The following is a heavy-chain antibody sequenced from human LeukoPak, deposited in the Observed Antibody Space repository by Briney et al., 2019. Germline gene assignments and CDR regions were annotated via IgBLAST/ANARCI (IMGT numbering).Heavy chain of an antibody. CDR3: ARGDAEAAPPGGY. J-gene: IGHJ4*02. CDR2: INPNSGGT. Sequence: GASVKVSCKASGYTFTGYYMHWVRQAPGQGLEWMGRINPNSGGTNYAQKFQGRVTMTRDTSISTAYMELSRLTSDDTAVYYCARGDAEAAPPGGYWGQGTLVTVSS. CDR1: GYTFTGYY. D-gene: IGHD2-15*01. V-gene: IGHV1-2*06.